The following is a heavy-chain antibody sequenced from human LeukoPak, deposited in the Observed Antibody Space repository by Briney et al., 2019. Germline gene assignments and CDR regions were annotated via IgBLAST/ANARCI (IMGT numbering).Heavy chain of an antibody. CDR3: AKDGPNVYCSSTSCRKPYYYYYGMDV. Sequence: GGSLRLSCVVSGFNSEDHAMHWVRQAPGKGLEWVSGIYWSSSGTGYADSVKGRFTISRDNSKNTLYLQMNSLRAEDTAVYYCAKDGPNVYCSSTSCRKPYYYYYGMDVWGQGTTVTVSS. D-gene: IGHD2-2*01. V-gene: IGHV3-9*02. CDR2: IYWSSSGT. CDR1: GFNSEDHA. J-gene: IGHJ6*02.